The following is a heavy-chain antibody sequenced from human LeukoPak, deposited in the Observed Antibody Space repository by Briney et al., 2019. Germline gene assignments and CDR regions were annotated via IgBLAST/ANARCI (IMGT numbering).Heavy chain of an antibody. D-gene: IGHD6-19*01. J-gene: IGHJ5*02. V-gene: IGHV1-46*01. CDR3: ARDLPAGSIP. CDR2: IKPSGGNT. Sequence: GASVKVSCKASGYTFTSYNLHWVRQAPGQRLEWMGIIKPSGGNTNYAQKFQGRVTMTTDTSTSTAYMELRSLRSDDTAVYYCARDLPAGSIPWGQGTLVTVSS. CDR1: GYTFTSYN.